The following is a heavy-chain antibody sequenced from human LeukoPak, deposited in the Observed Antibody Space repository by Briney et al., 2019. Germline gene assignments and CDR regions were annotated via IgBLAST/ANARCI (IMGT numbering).Heavy chain of an antibody. Sequence: GGSLRLSCAASGFTFSNAWMSWVRQAPGKGLEWVGRIKSKTDGGTTDYAAPVKGRFTISRDDSKNTLYLQMNSLKTEYTAVYYCTIGLWFGRRGYWGQGTLVTVSS. V-gene: IGHV3-15*01. CDR2: IKSKTDGGTT. CDR3: TIGLWFGRRGY. D-gene: IGHD3-10*01. CDR1: GFTFSNAW. J-gene: IGHJ4*02.